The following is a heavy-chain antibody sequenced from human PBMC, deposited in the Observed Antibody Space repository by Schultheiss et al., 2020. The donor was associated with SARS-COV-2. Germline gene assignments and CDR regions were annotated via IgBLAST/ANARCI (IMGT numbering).Heavy chain of an antibody. J-gene: IGHJ5*02. CDR3: AREVWHITIFPAAPLPNWFDP. Sequence: SQTLSLTCAVSGGSISSGDYYWSWIRQPPGKGLEWIGYIYYSGSTYYNPSLKSRVTISVDTSKNQFSLKLSSVTAADTAVYYCAREVWHITIFPAAPLPNWFDPWGQGTLVTVSS. CDR1: GGSISSGDYY. V-gene: IGHV4-30-4*01. D-gene: IGHD3-9*01. CDR2: IYYSGST.